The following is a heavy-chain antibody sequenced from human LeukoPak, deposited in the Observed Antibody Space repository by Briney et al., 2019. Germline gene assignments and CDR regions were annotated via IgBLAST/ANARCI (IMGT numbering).Heavy chain of an antibody. D-gene: IGHD3-9*01. V-gene: IGHV4-61*01. CDR2: IYYSGST. J-gene: IGHJ6*04. Sequence: SETLSLTCTVSGGSVSSGSYYWSWIRQPPGKGLEWIGYIYYSGSTNYNPSLKSRVTISVDTSKNQFSLKLSSVTAADTAVYYCARGGKYYDISTGYYGMDVWGKGTTVTVSS. CDR3: ARGGKYYDISTGYYGMDV. CDR1: GGSVSSGSYY.